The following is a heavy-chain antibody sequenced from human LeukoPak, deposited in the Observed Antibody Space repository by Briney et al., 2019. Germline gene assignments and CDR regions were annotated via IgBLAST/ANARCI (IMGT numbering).Heavy chain of an antibody. Sequence: SETLSLTCTVSGGSIISSSYYWGWIRQPPGKGLEWIGSIYYSGSTYYNPSLKSRVTISVDMSKNQFSLNLSSVTAADTAVYYCAIRFSSSWYSDAFDIWGQGTMVTVSS. J-gene: IGHJ3*02. D-gene: IGHD6-13*01. CDR3: AIRFSSSWYSDAFDI. CDR2: IYYSGST. CDR1: GGSIISSSYY. V-gene: IGHV4-39*01.